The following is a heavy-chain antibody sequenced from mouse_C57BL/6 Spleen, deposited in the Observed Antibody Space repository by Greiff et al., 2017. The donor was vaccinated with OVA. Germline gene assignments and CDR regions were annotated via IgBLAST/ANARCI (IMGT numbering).Heavy chain of an antibody. CDR1: GYTFTSYW. CDR3: ARRGLSFAY. Sequence: QVQLKQPGAELVKPGASVKLSCKASGYTFTSYWMQWVKQRPGQGLEWIGEIDPSDSYTNYNQKFKGKATLTVDTSSSTAYMHLSSLTSEDSAVYYCARRGLSFAYWGQGTLVTVSA. J-gene: IGHJ3*01. V-gene: IGHV1-50*01. CDR2: IDPSDSYT.